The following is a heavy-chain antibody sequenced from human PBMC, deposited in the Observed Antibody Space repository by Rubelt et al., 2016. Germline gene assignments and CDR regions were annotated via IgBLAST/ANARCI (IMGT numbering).Heavy chain of an antibody. CDR1: GYSFTSYW. D-gene: IGHD5/OR15-5a*01. V-gene: IGHV5-51*01. J-gene: IGHJ4*02. CDR2: IYPGDSDT. CDR3: AARAAFGVYKEHSGTIY. Sequence: VQLVQSGAEVKKPGESLKISCQSSGYSFTSYWIGWVRQTPGKGLEWVGIIYPGDSDTRYSPSFQGQVTISADKSNSAAYRQWSSRKHLDTAMYYWAARAAFGVYKEHSGTIYWGQGTLVNGST.